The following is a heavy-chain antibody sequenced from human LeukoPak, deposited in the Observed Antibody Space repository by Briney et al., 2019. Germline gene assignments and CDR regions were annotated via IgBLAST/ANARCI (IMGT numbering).Heavy chain of an antibody. CDR3: ARDRPNVDSSGYYSRHDAFDI. J-gene: IGHJ3*02. CDR1: GGSFSGYY. D-gene: IGHD3-22*01. Sequence: SETLSLTCAVYGGSFSGYYWSWIRQPPGKGLEWIGEINHSGSTNYNPSLKSRVTISVDTSKNQFSLKLSSVTAADTAVYYCARDRPNVDSSGYYSRHDAFDIWGQGTLVTVSS. CDR2: INHSGST. V-gene: IGHV4-34*01.